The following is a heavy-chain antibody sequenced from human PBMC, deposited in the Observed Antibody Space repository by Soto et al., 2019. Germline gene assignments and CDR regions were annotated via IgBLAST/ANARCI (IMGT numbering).Heavy chain of an antibody. J-gene: IGHJ4*02. CDR3: AKVDY. V-gene: IGHV3-30*18. CDR1: GFTFSSYG. Sequence: QVQLVESGGGVVQPGRSLRLSCAASGFTFSSYGMHWVRQAPGKGLEWVAVISYDGSNKYYADSVKGRFTISRDNSKNTLYLQMNSLRAEDRAVYYCAKVDYWGQGTLVTVSS. CDR2: ISYDGSNK.